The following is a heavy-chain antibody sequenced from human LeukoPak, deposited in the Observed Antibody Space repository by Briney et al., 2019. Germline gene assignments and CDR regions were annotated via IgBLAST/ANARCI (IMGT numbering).Heavy chain of an antibody. CDR1: EGTFGAYS. V-gene: IGHV1-69*13. Sequence: SVKVSCKASEGTFGAYSLDWVRQAPGQGVEWLGGINPIFNILNYAQKFRGRVTITADESTNTAYMDLSSLKYDDTAVYYCAAGRRLGELFFDYWGQGALVTVSS. CDR3: AAGRRLGELFFDY. J-gene: IGHJ4*02. CDR2: INPIFNIL. D-gene: IGHD3-10*01.